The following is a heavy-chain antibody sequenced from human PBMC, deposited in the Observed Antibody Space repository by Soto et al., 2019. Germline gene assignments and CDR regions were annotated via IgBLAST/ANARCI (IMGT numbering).Heavy chain of an antibody. CDR3: ARDYGGNGRYGMDV. CDR2: ISAYNGNT. V-gene: IGHV1-18*01. J-gene: IGHJ6*02. Sequence: GASVKVSCKASGYTFTSYGISWVRQAPGQGLEGMGWISAYNGNTNYAQKLQGRVTMTTDTSTSTAYMELRSLRSDDTAVYYCARDYGGNGRYGMDVWGQGTTVTVSS. CDR1: GYTFTSYG. D-gene: IGHD4-17*01.